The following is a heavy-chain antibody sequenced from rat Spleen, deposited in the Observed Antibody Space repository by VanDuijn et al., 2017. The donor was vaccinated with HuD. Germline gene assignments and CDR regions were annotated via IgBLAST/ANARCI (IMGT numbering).Heavy chain of an antibody. D-gene: IGHD1-6*01. CDR3: ARDRMDYCYYFDY. CDR2: MWNGGDT. V-gene: IGHV2-32*01. Sequence: QVQLRESGPGLVQPSQTLSLTCTVSGFSLTSYHVHWVRQPPGKGLEWMGVMWNGGDTSYNSALKSRLSISRDTSKSQVFLKMSSLQTEDTATYYCARDRMDYCYYFDYWGQGVMVTVSS. CDR1: GFSLTSYH. J-gene: IGHJ2*01.